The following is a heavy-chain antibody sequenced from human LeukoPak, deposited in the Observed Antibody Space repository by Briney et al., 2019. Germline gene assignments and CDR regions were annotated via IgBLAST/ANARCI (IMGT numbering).Heavy chain of an antibody. J-gene: IGHJ4*02. CDR3: AKDAYYDYVWGSYRYRPDYFDY. V-gene: IGHV3-43*02. CDR2: ISGDGGST. CDR1: GFTFDDYA. Sequence: GGSLRLSCAASGFTFDDYAMHWVRQAPGKGLERVSLISGDGGSTYYADSVKGRFTISRDNSKNSLYLQMNSLRTEDTALYYCAKDAYYDYVWGSYRYRPDYFDYWGQGTLVTVSS. D-gene: IGHD3-16*02.